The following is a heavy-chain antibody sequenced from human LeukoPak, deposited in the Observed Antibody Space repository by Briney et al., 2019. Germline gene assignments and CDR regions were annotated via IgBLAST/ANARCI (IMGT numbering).Heavy chain of an antibody. J-gene: IGHJ4*02. CDR2: IYYSGST. D-gene: IGHD1-26*01. CDR1: GGSVSSGSYY. CDR3: ARGGIVGVSLDY. V-gene: IGHV4-61*01. Sequence: SETLSLTCTVSGGSVSSGSYYWSWIRQPPGKGLEWIGYIYYSGSTNYKPSLKSRVIISLDTSKNQFSLKLSSMTAADTAVYYCARGGIVGVSLDYWGQGTLVTVSS.